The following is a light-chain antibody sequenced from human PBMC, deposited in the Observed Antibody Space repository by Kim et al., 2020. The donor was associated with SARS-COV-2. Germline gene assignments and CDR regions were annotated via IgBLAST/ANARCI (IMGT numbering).Light chain of an antibody. CDR3: SSFTSTSTWV. Sequence: QSALTQPPSASGSPGQSVTISCTGTSSDVGGYNYVSWYQQHPGKAPKLMIYEVSNRPSGVSNRFSGSKSGNTASLTISGLQAEDEADYYCSSFTSTSTWVFGGGTQLPS. CDR2: EVS. CDR1: SSDVGGYNY. V-gene: IGLV2-14*01. J-gene: IGLJ3*02.